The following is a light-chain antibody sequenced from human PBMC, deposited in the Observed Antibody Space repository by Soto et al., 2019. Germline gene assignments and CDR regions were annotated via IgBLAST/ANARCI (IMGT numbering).Light chain of an antibody. V-gene: IGKV1-12*01. CDR2: AAS. CDR1: QTITDW. CDR3: QQANSFLSNT. Sequence: DIQMTQSPSTRSASVGYRVTITCRASQTITDWLAWYQQKPGKAPKLLIYAASSLQSGVPSRFSGSGSGTDFTLTISSLQPEDFATYYCQQANSFLSNTFGQGTRLEIK. J-gene: IGKJ5*01.